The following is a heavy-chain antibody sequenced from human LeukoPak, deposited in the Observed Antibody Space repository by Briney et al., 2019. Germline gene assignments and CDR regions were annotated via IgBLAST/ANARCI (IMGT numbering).Heavy chain of an antibody. Sequence: ASETLSLTCTVSGGSFSSYYWSWIRQPPGKGLEWIGYIYYSGSTNYNPSLKSRVTISVDTSKNQFSLKLSSVTAADTAVYYCARRSVAVAGTHFDYWGQGTLVTVSS. V-gene: IGHV4-59*08. CDR1: GGSFSSYY. D-gene: IGHD6-19*01. CDR2: IYYSGST. CDR3: ARRSVAVAGTHFDY. J-gene: IGHJ4*02.